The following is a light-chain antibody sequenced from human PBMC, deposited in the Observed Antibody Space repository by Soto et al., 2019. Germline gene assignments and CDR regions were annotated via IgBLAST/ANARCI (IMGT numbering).Light chain of an antibody. CDR2: DAS. Sequence: LTQSPATLSLSPGERATLSCTASQGISTYTAWYQQKPGHPPRLLMFDASRRATGIPTRFSGGGFGTQFTLTISRLEPEDFEVYYCQPYVSSPTFGQGTKV. CDR3: QPYVSSPT. CDR1: QGISTY. J-gene: IGKJ1*01. V-gene: IGKV3-20*01.